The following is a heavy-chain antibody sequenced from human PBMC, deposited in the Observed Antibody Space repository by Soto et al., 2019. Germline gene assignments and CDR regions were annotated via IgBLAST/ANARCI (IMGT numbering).Heavy chain of an antibody. CDR3: SRHVGSGWAYYFDY. CDR1: GGSISSYY. D-gene: IGHD6-19*01. V-gene: IGHV4-59*08. J-gene: IGHJ4*02. Sequence: SETLSLTCTVSGGSISSYYWSWIRQPPGKGLEWIGYIYYSGSTNYNPSLKSRVTISVDTSKNQLSLKLSSVTAADTAVYYCSRHVGSGWAYYFDYWGQGTLVTVSS. CDR2: IYYSGST.